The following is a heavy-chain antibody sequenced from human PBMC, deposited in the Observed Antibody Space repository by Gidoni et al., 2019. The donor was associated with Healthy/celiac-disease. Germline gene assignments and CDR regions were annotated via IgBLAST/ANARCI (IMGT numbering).Heavy chain of an antibody. V-gene: IGHV3-9*01. J-gene: IGHJ4*02. CDR1: GFTFADYA. CDR3: AKARGYSGSSANDY. Sequence: EVQLVESGGGLVQPGRSLRRSCAASGFTFADYAMHWVRQAPGKGLEVVSGISWNSGSIGYADSVKGRFTISRDNAKNSLYLQMNSLRAEDTALYYCAKARGYSGSSANDYWGQGTLVTVSS. CDR2: ISWNSGSI. D-gene: IGHD1-26*01.